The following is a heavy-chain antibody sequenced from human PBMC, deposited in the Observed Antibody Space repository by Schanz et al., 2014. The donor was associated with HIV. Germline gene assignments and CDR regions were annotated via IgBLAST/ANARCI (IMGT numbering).Heavy chain of an antibody. CDR1: GFTLEDFA. D-gene: IGHD1-26*01. CDR2: MTWNRRRI. J-gene: IGHJ6*02. CDR3: AKGIMGATEYYYGMDV. Sequence: QLLESGGGLVQPGGSLRLSCAASGFTLEDFAMHWVRQAPGKGLEWVSGMTWNRRRIGYGDAVKGRFTISRDNANNFVYLEMNGLRVEDTALYYCAKGIMGATEYYYGMDVWGQGTMVTVSS. V-gene: IGHV3-9*01.